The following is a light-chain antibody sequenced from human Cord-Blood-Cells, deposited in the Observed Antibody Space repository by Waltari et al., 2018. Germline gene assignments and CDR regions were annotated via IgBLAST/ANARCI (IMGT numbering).Light chain of an antibody. CDR3: CSYAGSSTYV. CDR1: SSDVGSYNL. V-gene: IGLV2-23*01. CDR2: EGS. Sequence: QSALTQPASVSGSPGQSITISCTGTSSDVGSYNLVSWYQQHPGKAPKLMIYEGSKRPSGVSNRFSGSKSGNTASLTISWLQAGDEADYYCCSYAGSSTYVFGTGTKVTVL. J-gene: IGLJ1*01.